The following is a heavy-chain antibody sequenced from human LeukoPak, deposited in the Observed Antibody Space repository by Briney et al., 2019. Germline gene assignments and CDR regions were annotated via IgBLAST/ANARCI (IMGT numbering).Heavy chain of an antibody. CDR1: GFTFSSYA. Sequence: PGGSLRLSCAASGFTFSSYAMGWVRQAPGKGLEWVANIKQDGSERYYVDSVKGRFTISRDNAKNSLYLQMNSLRAEDTAVYYCVRDIDRYYADDWGQGTLVTVSS. CDR3: VRDIDRYYADD. CDR2: IKQDGSER. V-gene: IGHV3-7*01. D-gene: IGHD3-3*01. J-gene: IGHJ4*02.